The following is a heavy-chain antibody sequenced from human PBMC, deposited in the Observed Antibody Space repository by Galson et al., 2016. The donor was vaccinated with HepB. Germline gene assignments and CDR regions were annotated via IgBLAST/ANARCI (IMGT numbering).Heavy chain of an antibody. CDR1: GYTFISYY. D-gene: IGHD3-10*01. V-gene: IGHV1-46*01. CDR3: ARFGGSGSYSNWFAP. J-gene: IGHJ5*02. CDR2: INPSGGST. Sequence: SVKVSCKASGYTFISYYIHWVRQAPGQGLEWMGTINPSGGSTSYAQKFQGRVTMTRDTSTSTVYMEFSSLIPEDTAVYYCARFGGSGSYSNWFAPWGQGTLVTVSS.